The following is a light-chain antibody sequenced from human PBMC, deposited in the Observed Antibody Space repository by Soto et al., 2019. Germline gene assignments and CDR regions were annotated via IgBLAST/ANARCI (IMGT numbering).Light chain of an antibody. CDR1: QSISSY. CDR2: AAS. V-gene: IGKV1-39*01. Sequence: IPLTQSPSTLSASLGDTFTMTCRAIQSISSYLNWYQQKPGKAPKLLIYAASSLQSGVPSRFSGSGSGTDFTLTISSLQPEDFATYYCQQSYSTPWTFGQGTKVDI. CDR3: QQSYSTPWT. J-gene: IGKJ1*01.